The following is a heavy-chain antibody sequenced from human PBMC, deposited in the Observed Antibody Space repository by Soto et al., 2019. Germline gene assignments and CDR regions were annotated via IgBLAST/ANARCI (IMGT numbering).Heavy chain of an antibody. V-gene: IGHV4-61*03. CDR1: GGSVSSGSYY. J-gene: IGHJ6*02. CDR3: ARRIDGWYPRRSYYGMDV. Sequence: QVQLQESGPGLVKPSETLSLTCTVSGGSVSSGSYYWSWIRQPPGKGLEWIGYIYYSGSTNYNPSLKSRVTISVDTSKNHFSLKLSSVTAAHTAVYYCARRIDGWYPRRSYYGMDVWGQGTTVTVSS. D-gene: IGHD6-19*01. CDR2: IYYSGST.